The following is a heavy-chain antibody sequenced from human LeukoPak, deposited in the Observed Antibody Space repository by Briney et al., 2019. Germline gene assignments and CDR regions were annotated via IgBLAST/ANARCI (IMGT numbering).Heavy chain of an antibody. Sequence: QSGGSLRLSCAASGFTFSNYWIYWVRQVLGKGLVWVSRISPDGKDTSHADSVKGRFTISRDNAKNTLYLQMNSLRAEDTAVYYCARALYSSGWYLTYYYYYMDVWGKGTTVTVSS. CDR1: GFTFSNYW. V-gene: IGHV3-74*01. CDR2: ISPDGKDT. CDR3: ARALYSSGWYLTYYYYYMDV. J-gene: IGHJ6*03. D-gene: IGHD6-19*01.